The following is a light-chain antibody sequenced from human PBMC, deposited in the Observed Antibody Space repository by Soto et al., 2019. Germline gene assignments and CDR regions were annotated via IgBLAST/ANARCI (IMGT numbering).Light chain of an antibody. V-gene: IGKV1-5*01. Sequence: DIQMTQSPSTLSASVGDRVTITCRASQSISNWLAWYQQKPGKAPKFLIYDAASLGSGVPSRFSGSGSGTEFTLTISGLQPDDFATYYCQHYKSYWTFGQGTKVETK. CDR1: QSISNW. CDR2: DAA. CDR3: QHYKSYWT. J-gene: IGKJ1*01.